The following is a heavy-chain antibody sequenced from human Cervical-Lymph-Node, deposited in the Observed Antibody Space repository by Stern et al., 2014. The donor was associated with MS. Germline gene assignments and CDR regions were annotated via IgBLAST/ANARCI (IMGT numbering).Heavy chain of an antibody. CDR2: ISYDGNHK. V-gene: IGHV3-30*03. CDR3: ARDYEDTSMLFDH. CDR1: GFTFSSYG. J-gene: IGHJ4*02. D-gene: IGHD2-8*01. Sequence: LQLEESGGAVGQPWRSLRLSCAASGFTFSSYGMHWVRQAPGKGLEWVTVISYDGNHKYYAASVKGRFTISRDNSKNTLHLQMNSVTPDDTAIYYCARDYEDTSMLFDHWGQGTLVTVSS.